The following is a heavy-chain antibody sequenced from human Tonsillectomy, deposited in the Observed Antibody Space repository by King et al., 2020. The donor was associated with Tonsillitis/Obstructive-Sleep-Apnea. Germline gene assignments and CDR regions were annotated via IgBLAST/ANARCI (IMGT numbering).Heavy chain of an antibody. CDR1: GFTVSSNY. CDR2: IYSGGST. J-gene: IGHJ3*02. CDR3: AREAVGGSYYGAFDI. D-gene: IGHD1-26*01. V-gene: IGHV3-53*01. Sequence: EVQLVESGGGLIQPGGSLRLSCAASGFTVSSNYMSWVRQAPGKGLEWVSVIYSGGSTYYADSVKGRFTISRDNSKNTLYLQMNSLRAEDTAVYYCAREAVGGSYYGAFDIWGQGTMVTVSS.